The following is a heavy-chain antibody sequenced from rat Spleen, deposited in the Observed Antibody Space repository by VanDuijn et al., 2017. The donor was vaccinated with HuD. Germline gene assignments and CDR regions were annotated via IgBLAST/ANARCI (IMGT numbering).Heavy chain of an antibody. Sequence: QVQLKESGPGLWQPSQPLSLTCTVSGVSLSNYGLIWVRQTAGKGLECMGVILGKESPNYVSALKSRLSLSRDTSNGQVYLKMNSLQTEDTATYYCARGDDLGQGVMVTVSS. CDR3: ARGDD. CDR2: ILGKESP. J-gene: IGHJ2*01. V-gene: IGHV2-13*01. CDR1: GVSLSNYG. D-gene: IGHD4-2*01.